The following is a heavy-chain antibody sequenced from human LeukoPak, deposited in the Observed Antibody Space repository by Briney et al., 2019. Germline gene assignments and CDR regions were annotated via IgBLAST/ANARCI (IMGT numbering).Heavy chain of an antibody. J-gene: IGHJ4*02. CDR3: ARGHCSGGSCYGLYDY. V-gene: IGHV4-38-2*02. D-gene: IGHD2-15*01. CDR1: GYSISSGYY. CDR2: IYHSGST. Sequence: SETLSLTCTVSGYSISSGYYWGWIRQPPGKGLEWIGSIYHSGSTYYNPSLKSRVTISVDTSKNQFSLKLSSVTAADTAVYYCARGHCSGGSCYGLYDYWGQGTLVTVSS.